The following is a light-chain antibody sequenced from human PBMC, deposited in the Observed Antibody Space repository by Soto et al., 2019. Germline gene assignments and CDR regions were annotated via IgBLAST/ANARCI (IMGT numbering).Light chain of an antibody. Sequence: EIVMTQSPATLSVSPGEKGTLSCRASLSVSGNLAWYQQKPGQPPRLLIYGASTRATGIPARFSGSGSGTEFTLTISSLQSEDFPVYYCQQYNNWTLTFGGGTKVEIK. CDR3: QQYNNWTLT. CDR1: LSVSGN. V-gene: IGKV3-15*01. J-gene: IGKJ4*01. CDR2: GAS.